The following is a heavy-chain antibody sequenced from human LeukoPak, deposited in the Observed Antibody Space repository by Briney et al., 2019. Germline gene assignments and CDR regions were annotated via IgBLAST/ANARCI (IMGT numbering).Heavy chain of an antibody. CDR3: AREGPSFWSGPDYGMDV. V-gene: IGHV4-61*01. J-gene: IGHJ6*02. CDR1: GGSVSSGSYY. CDR2: IYYSGST. D-gene: IGHD3-3*01. Sequence: SETLSLTCSVSGGSVSSGSYYWSWIRQPPGKGLEWIGYIYYSGSTNYNPSLKSRVTISVDTSKNQFSLKLSSVTAADTAVYYCAREGPSFWSGPDYGMDVWGQGTTVTVSS.